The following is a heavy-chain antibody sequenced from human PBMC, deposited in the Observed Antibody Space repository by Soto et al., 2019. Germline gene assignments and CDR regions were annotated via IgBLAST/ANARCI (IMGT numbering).Heavy chain of an antibody. J-gene: IGHJ5*02. Sequence: PGGSLRLSCAASGFPFSSKSMNWVRQAPGKGLEWVSYISGSGTITRYADSVKGRFTLSRDNAKNSLFLDMNSLTDEDTAVYYCARDLNWAFDHWGRGTLVTVSS. CDR2: ISGSGTIT. CDR1: GFPFSSKS. CDR3: ARDLNWAFDH. V-gene: IGHV3-48*02. D-gene: IGHD1-1*01.